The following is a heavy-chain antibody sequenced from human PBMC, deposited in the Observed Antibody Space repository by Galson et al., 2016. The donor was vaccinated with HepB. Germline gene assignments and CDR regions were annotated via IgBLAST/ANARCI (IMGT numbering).Heavy chain of an antibody. CDR2: AYNGGSA. CDR3: VRHKGGTMESL. CDR1: GASMTDYY. J-gene: IGHJ4*02. Sequence: SETLSLTCSVSGASMTDYYWVWVRQPPGMGLEWIGTAYNGGSAFYSPSLKSRVAISVDTSNNQVSLTLSYVTAADTAVCYCVRHKGGTMESLWGQGTLVTVSS. D-gene: IGHD1-1*01. V-gene: IGHV4-39*01.